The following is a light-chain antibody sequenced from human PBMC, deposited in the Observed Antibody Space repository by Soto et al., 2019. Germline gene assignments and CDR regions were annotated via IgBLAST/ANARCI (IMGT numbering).Light chain of an antibody. CDR1: QRIISNY. V-gene: IGKV3-20*01. J-gene: IGKJ5*01. CDR3: QHYGTSLLT. Sequence: EIVLTQSPGTLSLSPGERATLSCRASQRIISNYLAWYQQRPGQAPRLLIYDVSFRATGIPDRFSGSGSGTTFTLTISRLEPEDFAVYYCQHYGTSLLTFGQGTRLEIK. CDR2: DVS.